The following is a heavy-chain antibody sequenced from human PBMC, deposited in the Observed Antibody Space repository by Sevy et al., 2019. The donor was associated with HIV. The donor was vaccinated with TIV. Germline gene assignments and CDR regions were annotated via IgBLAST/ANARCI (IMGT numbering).Heavy chain of an antibody. V-gene: IGHV4-4*02. CDR3: AAAGGTDIFGYYFGS. CDR2: MYHRGTT. CDR1: GDSIISSHW. Sequence: SETLSLTCTVSGDSIISSHWWSWFRQTPGKGLEWIGDMYHRGTTNYSPSLKNRVTISVDKSKNQFSLKLTSVTAADTAVYYCAAAGGTDIFGYYFGSWGQGTPVTVSS. J-gene: IGHJ4*02. D-gene: IGHD3-3*02.